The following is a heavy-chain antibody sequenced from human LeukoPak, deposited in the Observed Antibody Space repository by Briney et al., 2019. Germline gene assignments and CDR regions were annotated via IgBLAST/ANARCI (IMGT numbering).Heavy chain of an antibody. D-gene: IGHD4-11*01. V-gene: IGHV3-11*01. CDR1: GFTFSDYY. CDR2: ISSSGSTI. CDR3: AREDNYGNYVVDY. J-gene: IGHJ4*02. Sequence: PGGSLRLSCAASGFTFSDYYMSWIRQAPGKGLEWVSYISSSGSTIYYADSVKGRFTISRDNAKNSLYLQMNSLRAEDTAVYYCAREDNYGNYVVDYWGQGTLVTVSS.